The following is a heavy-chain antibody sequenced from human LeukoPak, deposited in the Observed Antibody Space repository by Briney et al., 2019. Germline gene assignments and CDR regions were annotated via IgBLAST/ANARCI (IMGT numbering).Heavy chain of an antibody. CDR1: GFTFSSYT. CDR3: AKWAITMVRGVIISLYYGMDV. CDR2: ISGYGDST. J-gene: IGHJ6*02. V-gene: IGHV3-23*01. D-gene: IGHD3-10*01. Sequence: GGSLRLSCAASGFTFSSYTMFWVRQAPRKGLEWVSAISGYGDSTYSADSVKGRFTVSRDNSKDTLYLQMHSLRAEDTAVYYCAKWAITMVRGVIISLYYGMDVWGQGTTVTVSS.